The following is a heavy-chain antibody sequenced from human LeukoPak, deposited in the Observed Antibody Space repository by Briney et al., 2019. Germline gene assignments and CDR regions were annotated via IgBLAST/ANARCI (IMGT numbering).Heavy chain of an antibody. D-gene: IGHD3-10*01. J-gene: IGHJ4*02. Sequence: ASVKVSCKASGYTFTGYYMHWVRQAPGQGLEWMGWINPNSGGTNYAQKFQGRVTMTRDTSISTAYMELSRLRSDDTAVYYCARGVLLWFGEFVDYWGQGTLVTVSS. V-gene: IGHV1-2*02. CDR1: GYTFTGYY. CDR3: ARGVLLWFGEFVDY. CDR2: INPNSGGT.